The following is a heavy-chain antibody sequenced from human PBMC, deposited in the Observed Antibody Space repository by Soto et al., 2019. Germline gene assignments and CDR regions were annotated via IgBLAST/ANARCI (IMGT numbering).Heavy chain of an antibody. V-gene: IGHV3-23*01. Sequence: HPGGSLRLSCAASGFTFSSYAMSWVRQAPGKGLEWVSAISGSGGSTYYADSVKGRFTISRDNSKNTLYLQMNSLRAEDTAVYYCANTHIRPLPIMVRPYNWFDPWGQGTLVTVSS. D-gene: IGHD3-10*01. CDR1: GFTFSSYA. J-gene: IGHJ5*02. CDR2: ISGSGGST. CDR3: ANTHIRPLPIMVRPYNWFDP.